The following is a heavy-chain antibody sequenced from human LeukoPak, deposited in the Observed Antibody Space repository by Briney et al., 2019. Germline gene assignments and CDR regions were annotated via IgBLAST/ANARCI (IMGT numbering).Heavy chain of an antibody. V-gene: IGHV1-18*04. Sequence: GASVKVSCKASGYTFTSYGISWVRQAPGQGLEWMGWISAYNGNTNYAQKLQGRVTMTTDTSTSTAYMELRSLRSDDTAVYYCARDDSSGWYSYYYYHYGMDVWGKGTTVTVSS. CDR2: ISAYNGNT. J-gene: IGHJ6*04. CDR1: GYTFTSYG. D-gene: IGHD6-19*01. CDR3: ARDDSSGWYSYYYYHYGMDV.